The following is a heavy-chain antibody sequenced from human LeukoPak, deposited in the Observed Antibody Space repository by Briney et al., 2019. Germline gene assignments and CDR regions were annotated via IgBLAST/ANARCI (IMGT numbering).Heavy chain of an antibody. CDR3: ARLPRGSGYLSD. J-gene: IGHJ4*02. D-gene: IGHD3-3*01. CDR1: GGSISSSSYY. CDR2: IYYSGST. Sequence: SETLSLTCTVSGGSISSSSYYWGWIRQPPGKGLEWIGTIYYSGSTYYNPSLKSRVTISVDTSKNQFTLKLSSVTAADTAVYYCARLPRGSGYLSDWGQGTLVTVSS. V-gene: IGHV4-39*01.